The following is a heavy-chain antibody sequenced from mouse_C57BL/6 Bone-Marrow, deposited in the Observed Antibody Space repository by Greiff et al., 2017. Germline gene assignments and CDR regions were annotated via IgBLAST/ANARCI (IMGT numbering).Heavy chain of an antibody. CDR1: GYTFTSYW. CDR3: ARSGPLGRSFDY. D-gene: IGHD4-1*01. Sequence: QVQLQQPGAELVKPGASVKMSCKASGYTFTSYWITWVKQRPGQGLEWIGDIYPTSGRTNYKEKFKSKAILTVDTSSNTAYMQLSSLTSEDSSVFYCARSGPLGRSFDYWGQGTTLTVSS. CDR2: IYPTSGRT. J-gene: IGHJ2*01. V-gene: IGHV1-55*01.